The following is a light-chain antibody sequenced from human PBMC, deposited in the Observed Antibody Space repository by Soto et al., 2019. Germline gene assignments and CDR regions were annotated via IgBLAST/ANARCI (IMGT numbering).Light chain of an antibody. Sequence: QSALTQPRSVSGSPGQSVTISCTGTSSDVGGYNYVSWYQQHPGKAPKLMIYDVSKRPSGVPDRFSGSKSGNTASLTISGLQAEDEADYYCCSYAGSDTYVFGTGTKLTVL. CDR1: SSDVGGYNY. V-gene: IGLV2-11*01. J-gene: IGLJ1*01. CDR2: DVS. CDR3: CSYAGSDTYV.